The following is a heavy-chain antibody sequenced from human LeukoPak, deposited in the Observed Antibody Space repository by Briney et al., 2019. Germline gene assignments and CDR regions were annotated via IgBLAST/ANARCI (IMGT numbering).Heavy chain of an antibody. D-gene: IGHD2-2*01. V-gene: IGHV1-58*02. CDR2: IVVGSGNT. CDR3: ARGGGVSTSTWGNFAN. Sequence: ASVKVSCKASGFTFTSSAMQWVRQARGQRLEWIGWIVVGSGNTNYAQKFQERVTITRDMSTSTAYMELSSLRSEDTAVYYCARGGGVSTSTWGNFANWGQGTLVIVSS. J-gene: IGHJ4*02. CDR1: GFTFTSSA.